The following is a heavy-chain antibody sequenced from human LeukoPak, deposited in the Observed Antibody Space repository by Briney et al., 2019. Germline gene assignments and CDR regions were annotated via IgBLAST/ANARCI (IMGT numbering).Heavy chain of an antibody. Sequence: GESLKISCKGSGYSFTSYWIGWVRQMPGKGLEWMGIIYPGDSDTRYSPSFQGQVTISADKSISTAYLQWSSLKVSDTAMYYCARARAYYDILTGYFRPYYFDYWGQGTLVTVSS. D-gene: IGHD3-9*01. J-gene: IGHJ4*02. V-gene: IGHV5-51*01. CDR3: ARARAYYDILTGYFRPYYFDY. CDR2: IYPGDSDT. CDR1: GYSFTSYW.